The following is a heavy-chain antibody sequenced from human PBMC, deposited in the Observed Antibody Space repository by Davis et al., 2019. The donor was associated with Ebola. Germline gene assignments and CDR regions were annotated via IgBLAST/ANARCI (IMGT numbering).Heavy chain of an antibody. V-gene: IGHV5-51*01. CDR2: IYPGDSDT. CDR3: ARRVAGYPYWYFDL. CDR1: PFSFSRYW. Sequence: KVSCKASPFSFSRYWIGWVRQTPGKGLEWMGIIYPGDSDTRYSPSFQGQVTISADKSISTAYLQWSSLKASDTAMYYCARRVAGYPYWYFDLWGRGTLVTV. D-gene: IGHD6-19*01. J-gene: IGHJ2*01.